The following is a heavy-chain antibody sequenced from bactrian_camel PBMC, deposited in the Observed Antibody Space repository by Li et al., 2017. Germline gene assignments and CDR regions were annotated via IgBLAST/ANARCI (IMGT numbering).Heavy chain of an antibody. Sequence: DVQLVESGGGSVQAGGSLRLSCVASGYPDGRNCMGWFRQAPGKGLEWVSAINTGGVITYYTDSVKGRFTISRDNAKNTLYLQLNSLKTEDTAMYYCVASRGGSWFQDDPWGVTYFAYWGQGTQVTVS. D-gene: IGHD6*01. CDR1: GYPDGRNC. J-gene: IGHJ4*01. CDR3: VASRGGSWFQDDPWGVTYFAY. CDR2: INTGGVIT. V-gene: IGHV3S40*01.